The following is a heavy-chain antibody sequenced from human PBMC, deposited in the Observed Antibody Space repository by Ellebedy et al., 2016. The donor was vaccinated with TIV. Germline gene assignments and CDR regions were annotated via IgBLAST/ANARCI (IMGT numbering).Heavy chain of an antibody. J-gene: IGHJ5*02. CDR2: IYYSGST. CDR1: GGSFSGYY. D-gene: IGHD6-19*01. V-gene: IGHV4-34*01. Sequence: MPSETLSLTCAVYGGSFSGYYWSWIRQPPGKGLEWIGYIYYSGSTNYNPSLKSRVTISVDTSKNQFSLKLSSVTAADTAVYYCASPPLGIAVSGDPWGQGTLVTVSS. CDR3: ASPPLGIAVSGDP.